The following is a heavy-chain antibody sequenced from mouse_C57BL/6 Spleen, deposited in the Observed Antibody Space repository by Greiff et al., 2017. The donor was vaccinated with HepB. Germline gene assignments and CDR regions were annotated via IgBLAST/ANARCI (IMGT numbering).Heavy chain of an antibody. CDR2: IHPNSGST. CDR3: AKDYGYDRAWFAY. Sequence: QVHVKQSGAELVKPGASVKLSCKASGYTFTSYWMHWVKQRPGQGLEWIGMIHPNSGSTNYNEKFKSKATLTVDKSSSTAYMQLSSLTSEDSAVYYCAKDYGYDRAWFAYWGQGTLVTVSA. D-gene: IGHD2-2*01. V-gene: IGHV1-64*01. CDR1: GYTFTSYW. J-gene: IGHJ3*01.